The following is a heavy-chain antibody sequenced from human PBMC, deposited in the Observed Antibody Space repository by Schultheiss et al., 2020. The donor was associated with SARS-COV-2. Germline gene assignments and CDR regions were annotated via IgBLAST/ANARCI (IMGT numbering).Heavy chain of an antibody. CDR3: ARRAYGGISDY. Sequence: SETLSLTCTVSGGSISSSSYYWGWIRQPPGKGLEWIGEINHSGSTNYNPSLKSRVTISVDTSKNQFSLKLSSVTAADTAVYYCARRAYGGISDYWGQGTLVTVSS. CDR1: GGSISSSSYY. J-gene: IGHJ4*02. V-gene: IGHV4-39*07. CDR2: INHSGST. D-gene: IGHD4-23*01.